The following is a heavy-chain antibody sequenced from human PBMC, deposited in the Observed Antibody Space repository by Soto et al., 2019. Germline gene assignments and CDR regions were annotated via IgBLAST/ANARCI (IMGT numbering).Heavy chain of an antibody. Sequence: GASVKVSCKASGYTFSRYAIYWVRQAPGQRLEWMGWINAGNGNTKYSQKFQGRVTFTRDTFASTAYMELRSLRSDDTAVYYCARVPVLRYSDRWFDPWGQGTLVTVSS. CDR2: INAGNGNT. D-gene: IGHD3-9*01. CDR3: ARVPVLRYSDRWFDP. J-gene: IGHJ5*02. CDR1: GYTFSRYA. V-gene: IGHV1-3*01.